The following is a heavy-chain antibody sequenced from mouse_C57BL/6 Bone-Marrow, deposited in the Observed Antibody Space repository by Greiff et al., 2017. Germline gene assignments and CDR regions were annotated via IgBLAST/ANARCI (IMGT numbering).Heavy chain of an antibody. D-gene: IGHD1-1*02. CDR3: ARSKGSYGRFAY. V-gene: IGHV1-64*01. J-gene: IGHJ3*01. CDR2: IHPTSGST. Sequence: QVQLQQPGAELVKPGASVKLSCKASGYTFTSYWMHWVKQRPGQGLEWIGMIHPTSGSTNYNEKFKSKAALTVDKSSSTAYMQLSSLTSEDSAVDYCARSKGSYGRFAYWGQGTLVTVSA. CDR1: GYTFTSYW.